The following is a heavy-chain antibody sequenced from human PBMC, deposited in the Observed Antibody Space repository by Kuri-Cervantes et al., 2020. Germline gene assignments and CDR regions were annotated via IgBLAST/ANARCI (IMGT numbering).Heavy chain of an antibody. Sequence: ESLKISCTVSGGSVSSGSYYWSWIRQPPGKGLEWIGYIYYSGSTNYNPSLKSRVTISVDTSKNQFSLKLNSVTAADTAVYYCAGRVGGSSADYWAQGTLVTVSS. V-gene: IGHV4-61*01. J-gene: IGHJ4*02. D-gene: IGHD6-6*01. CDR2: IYYSGST. CDR3: AGRVGGSSADY. CDR1: GGSVSSGSYY.